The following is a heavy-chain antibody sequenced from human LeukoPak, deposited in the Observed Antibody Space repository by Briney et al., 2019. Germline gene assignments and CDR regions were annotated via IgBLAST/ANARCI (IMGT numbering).Heavy chain of an antibody. J-gene: IGHJ4*02. D-gene: IGHD3-10*01. CDR3: ASSTDGYYFDY. CDR2: IYSGGST. Sequence: QSGGSLRLSCAASGFTVSSNYMSWVRQAPGKGLEWVSVIYSGGSTYYADSVKGRFTISRDNSKNTLYLQMNSLRAEDTAVYYCASSTDGYYFDYRGQGTLVTVSS. V-gene: IGHV3-53*01. CDR1: GFTVSSNY.